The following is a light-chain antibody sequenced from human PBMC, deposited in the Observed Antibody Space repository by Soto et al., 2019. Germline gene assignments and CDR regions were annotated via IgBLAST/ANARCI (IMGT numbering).Light chain of an antibody. V-gene: IGKV3-15*01. CDR1: QSVSSN. J-gene: IGKJ1*01. CDR3: QQYNNWPPGT. CDR2: GAS. Sequence: EIVMTQSPATLSVSTGERAPLSCRASQSVSSNLAWYQQKPGQAPRLLIYGASTRATGIPARFSGSGSGTEFTLTISSRQSEDVAVYYCQQYNNWPPGTFGQGTKVEI.